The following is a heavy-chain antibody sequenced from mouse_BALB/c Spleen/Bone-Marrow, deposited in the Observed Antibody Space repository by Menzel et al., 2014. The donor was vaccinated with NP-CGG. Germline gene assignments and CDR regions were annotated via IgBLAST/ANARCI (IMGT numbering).Heavy chain of an antibody. D-gene: IGHD2-4*01. CDR3: ERHAYYDQTEVSFVY. V-gene: IGHV5-9-2*01. J-gene: IGHJ3*01. Sequence: EVMLVESGGGLVKSGGSLKLSCAASGFSFSNYGMSWVRQTPEKRLEWVATISGDGRYTFYSDSVKGRFTISRDNAKNNPYLQLSSLRSEDTALYYCERHAYYDQTEVSFVYWGQGTLVTVSA. CDR1: GFSFSNYG. CDR2: ISGDGRYT.